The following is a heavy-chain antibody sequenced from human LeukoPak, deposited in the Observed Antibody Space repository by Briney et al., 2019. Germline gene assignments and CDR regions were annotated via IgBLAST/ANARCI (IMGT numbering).Heavy chain of an antibody. CDR3: ARAPTYNNYDY. CDR2: ISAYNGNT. V-gene: IGHV1-18*01. CDR1: GYTFTSYG. J-gene: IGHJ4*02. Sequence: ASVRVSCKASGYTFTSYGISWVRQAPGQGLEWMRWISAYNGNTNYAQKLQGRVTMTTDTSTSTAYMELRSLRSDDTAVYYCARAPTYNNYDYWGQGTLVTVSS. D-gene: IGHD4-11*01.